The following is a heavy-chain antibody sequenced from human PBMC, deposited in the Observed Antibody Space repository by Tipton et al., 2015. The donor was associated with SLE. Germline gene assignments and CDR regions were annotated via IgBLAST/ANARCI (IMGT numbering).Heavy chain of an antibody. CDR1: PGSMNSHDDY. V-gene: IGHV4-31*02. CDR3: ARDSLGIHMDYLDY. J-gene: IGHJ4*02. CDR2: IYPSGNT. D-gene: IGHD7-27*01. Sequence: GLVKPSETLSLNCSVSPGSMNSHDDYWGWIRQTPEKGLEWIGYIYPSGNTDYNPSLKIRVTISVDTSKNQFSLHLNSVTPADTAVYYCARDSLGIHMDYLDYWGQGTLVTVSS.